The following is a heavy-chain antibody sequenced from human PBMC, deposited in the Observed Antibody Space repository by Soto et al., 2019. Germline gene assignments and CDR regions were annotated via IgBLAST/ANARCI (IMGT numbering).Heavy chain of an antibody. D-gene: IGHD2-15*01. Sequence: QVQLVESGGGLVKPGGSLRLSCAASGFTFSDYYMSWIRQAPGKGLEWVSYISSSSSYTNYADSVKGRFTISRDNAKNSLYLQMNSLRAEDTAVYYCAGCFGCEEGGANYYYYGMDVWGQGTTVTVSS. CDR1: GFTFSDYY. CDR2: ISSSSSYT. V-gene: IGHV3-11*06. CDR3: AGCFGCEEGGANYYYYGMDV. J-gene: IGHJ6*02.